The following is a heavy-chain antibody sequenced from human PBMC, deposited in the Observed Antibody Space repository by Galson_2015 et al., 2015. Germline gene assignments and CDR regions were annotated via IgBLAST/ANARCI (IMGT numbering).Heavy chain of an antibody. V-gene: IGHV5-51*01. CDR3: ARPWLRRLGGDDADI. CDR1: GYSFTTYW. CDR2: VYPDDSDT. J-gene: IGHJ3*02. D-gene: IGHD3-9*01. Sequence: QSGAEVKKPGESLKISCKGSGYSFTTYWIAWVRQMPGKGLEWMGIVYPDDSDTKYSPSFQGRVTMSADKSISTAYLQWSSLEASATAVDYCARPWLRRLGGDDADIWGLETMVRVTS.